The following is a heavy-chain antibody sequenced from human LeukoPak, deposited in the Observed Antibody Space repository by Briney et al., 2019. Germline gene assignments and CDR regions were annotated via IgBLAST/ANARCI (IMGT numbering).Heavy chain of an antibody. Sequence: PGGSLRLSCAASGFTFSSYSMNWVRQAPGKGLEWVSAISGSGGSTYYADSVKGRFTISRDNAKNSLYLQMNSLRAEDTAVYYCARGRNAFDIWGQGTMVTVSS. CDR1: GFTFSSYS. CDR3: ARGRNAFDI. J-gene: IGHJ3*02. V-gene: IGHV3-21*01. CDR2: ISGSGGST.